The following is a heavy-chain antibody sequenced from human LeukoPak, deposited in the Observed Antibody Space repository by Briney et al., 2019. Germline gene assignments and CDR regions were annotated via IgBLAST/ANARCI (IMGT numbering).Heavy chain of an antibody. CDR1: GYTFTGYY. CDR2: INPNSGGT. J-gene: IGHJ4*02. Sequence: RASVKVSCKASGYTFTGYYMHWVRQAPGQGLEWMGWINPNSGGTNYAQKFQGRVTMTRDTSISTAYMELSRLRSDDTAVYYCARKPKVTTTADYWGQGTLVTVSS. CDR3: ARKPKVTTTADY. D-gene: IGHD4-11*01. V-gene: IGHV1-2*02.